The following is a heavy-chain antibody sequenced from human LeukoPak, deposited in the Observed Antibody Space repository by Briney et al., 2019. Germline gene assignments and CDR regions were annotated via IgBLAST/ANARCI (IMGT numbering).Heavy chain of an antibody. CDR3: AREAEGRFLERSVEQAG. V-gene: IGHV3-7*01. D-gene: IGHD3-3*01. CDR1: GFTFSRYW. CDR2: IKQDGSEK. J-gene: IGHJ4*02. Sequence: GGSLRLSCAASGFTFSRYWMSWVRQAPGKGLGWVANIKQDGSEKYYVDSVKGRFTISRDNAKNSLYLRMNSLRAEDTAVYYCAREAEGRFLERSVEQAGGGQGTLVTVSS.